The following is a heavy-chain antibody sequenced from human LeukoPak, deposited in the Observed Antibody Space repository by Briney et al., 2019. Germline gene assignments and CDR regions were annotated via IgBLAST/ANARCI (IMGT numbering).Heavy chain of an antibody. V-gene: IGHV3-30-3*01. D-gene: IGHD1-14*01. CDR3: ARMPGANYYYNGMDV. CDR1: GFTFSSYG. Sequence: GRSLRLSCAASGFTFSSYGVHWVRQAPGKGLEWVAVISYDGSNKYNADSVKGRFTISRDNSKNTLYLQMNSLRAEDTAVYYCARMPGANYYYNGMDVWAKGPRSPSP. J-gene: IGHJ6*02. CDR2: ISYDGSNK.